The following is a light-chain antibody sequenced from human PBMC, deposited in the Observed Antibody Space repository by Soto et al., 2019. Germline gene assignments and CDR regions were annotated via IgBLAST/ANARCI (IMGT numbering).Light chain of an antibody. CDR2: GAS. CDR1: QSVSGNF. J-gene: IGKJ4*01. CDR3: QNYGSPPVT. V-gene: IGKV3-20*01. Sequence: DMVLTQSPGTLSLSPGERATLSCSASQSVSGNFRAWYQQKPGQAPRLLIYGASVRATGVPDRFSGGGSGTAFTLTISGLEPDDFAQYFCQNYGSPPVTFGGGTK.